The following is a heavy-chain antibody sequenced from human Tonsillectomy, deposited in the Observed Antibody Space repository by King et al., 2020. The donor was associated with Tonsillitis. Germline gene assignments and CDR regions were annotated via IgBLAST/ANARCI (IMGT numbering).Heavy chain of an antibody. V-gene: IGHV3-20*04. CDR1: GFTFGDYA. Sequence: VQLVESGGGVVRPGGSLRLSCAASGFTFGDYAMTWVRQAPGKGLEWVSGINWNGGTTGYADSVKGRFTISRDNAENSLYLEMHNLRAEDTALYYCARDLGDYNILTGNAYYYCGMDVWGQGTTVTVSS. D-gene: IGHD3-9*01. CDR2: INWNGGTT. J-gene: IGHJ6*02. CDR3: ARDLGDYNILTGNAYYYCGMDV.